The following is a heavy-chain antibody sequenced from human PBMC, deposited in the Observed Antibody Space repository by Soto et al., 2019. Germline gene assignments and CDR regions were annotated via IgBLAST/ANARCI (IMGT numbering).Heavy chain of an antibody. Sequence: EVQLVESGGGLVQPGRSLRLSCEASGFTFDEYGMHWVRQAPGKGLEWVSGISWNGGTKDYADSVKGRFTISRDNAKNSLYLQMNSLRAEDMALYYCAKDIPPPPEGIYYCFCDLDFWGKGTTVTVSS. CDR3: AKDIPPPPEGIYYCFCDLDF. J-gene: IGHJ6*03. CDR2: ISWNGGTK. V-gene: IGHV3-9*03. CDR1: GFTFDEYG.